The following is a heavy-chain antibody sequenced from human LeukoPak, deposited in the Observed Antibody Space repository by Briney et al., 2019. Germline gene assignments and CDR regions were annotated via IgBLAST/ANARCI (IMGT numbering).Heavy chain of an antibody. V-gene: IGHV3-30*18. CDR3: AKDHSATYYDILTGYSTGYFDY. Sequence: PGGSLRLSCAASGFTFGTYGMHWVRQAPGKGLEWVAVISYDGSNKYYADSVKGRFTISRDNSKNTLYLQMNSLRAEDTAVYYCAKDHSATYYDILTGYSTGYFDYWGQGTLVTVSS. D-gene: IGHD3-9*01. CDR2: ISYDGSNK. CDR1: GFTFGTYG. J-gene: IGHJ4*02.